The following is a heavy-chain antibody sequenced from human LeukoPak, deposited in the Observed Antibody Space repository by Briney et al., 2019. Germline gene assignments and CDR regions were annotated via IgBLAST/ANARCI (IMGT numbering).Heavy chain of an antibody. J-gene: IGHJ3*01. CDR2: INPNSGGT. CDR3: ARGGRYITMIVVV. D-gene: IGHD3-22*01. Sequence: ASVKVSCKASGYTFTSYDINWVRQAPGQGLEWMGWINPNSGGTNYAQKFQGRVTMTRDTSISTAYMELSRLRSDDTAVYYCARGGRYITMIVVVWGQGTMVTVSS. CDR1: GYTFTSYD. V-gene: IGHV1-2*02.